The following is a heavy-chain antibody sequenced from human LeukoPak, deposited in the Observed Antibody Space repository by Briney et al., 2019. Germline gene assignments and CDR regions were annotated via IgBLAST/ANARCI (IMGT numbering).Heavy chain of an antibody. Sequence: PGGSLRLSCAASGFTFSSYWMSWVRQAPGKGLEWVANIKQDGSEKYYVDSVKGRFTISRDNAKNSLYLQMNSLRAEDTAVYYCATLGYNYELDYWGQGTLVTVSS. V-gene: IGHV3-7*01. J-gene: IGHJ4*02. CDR2: IKQDGSEK. CDR1: GFTFSSYW. D-gene: IGHD5-18*01. CDR3: ATLGYNYELDY.